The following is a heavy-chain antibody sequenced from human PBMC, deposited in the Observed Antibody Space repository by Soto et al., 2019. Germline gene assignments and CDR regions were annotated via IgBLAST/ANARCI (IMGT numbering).Heavy chain of an antibody. D-gene: IGHD3-22*01. CDR3: AKHLSGYQRPYDH. CDR2: SIGITSVT. J-gene: IGHJ4*02. V-gene: IGHV3-23*01. CDR1: GFTFSSYS. Sequence: PGGSLRLSCAASGFTFSSYSMSWVRQAPGKGLEWISSIGITSVTFYADSVTGRFTISRDNSRNTLNLQMNSLRAEDTAVYYCAKHLSGYQRPYDHWGQGSPVTVSS.